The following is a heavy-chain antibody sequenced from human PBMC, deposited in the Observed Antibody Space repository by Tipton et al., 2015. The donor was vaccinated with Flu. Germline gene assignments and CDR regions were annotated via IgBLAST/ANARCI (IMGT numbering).Heavy chain of an antibody. CDR2: VSSSSSYT. Sequence: GSLRLSCAASGFTFSDYYMSWIRQAPGKGLEWVSYVSSSSSYTNYADSVKGRFTISRDNAKNSLYLQMNSLRAEDTAVYYCARRWGRLRAARPSAVDYRGQGTLVTVSS. J-gene: IGHJ4*02. V-gene: IGHV3-11*06. CDR1: GFTFSDYY. D-gene: IGHD6-6*01. CDR3: ARRWGRLRAARPSAVDY.